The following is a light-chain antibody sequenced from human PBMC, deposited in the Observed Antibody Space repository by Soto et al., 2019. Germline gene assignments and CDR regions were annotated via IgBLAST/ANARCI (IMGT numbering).Light chain of an antibody. V-gene: IGKV3-15*01. CDR1: QSVSYR. CDR2: DTS. J-gene: IGKJ5*01. Sequence: EIVLTQSPATLSLSPGERATLSCRASQSVSYRLAWYQQKPGQAPRLLIYDTSTRATGIPARFSGSGSGTEFTLTISSLQSEDFAVYYCQQYNNWPPITFGQGTRREIK. CDR3: QQYNNWPPIT.